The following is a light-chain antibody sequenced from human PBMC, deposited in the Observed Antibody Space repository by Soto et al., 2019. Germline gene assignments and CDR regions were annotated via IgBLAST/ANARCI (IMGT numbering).Light chain of an antibody. V-gene: IGLV1-44*01. CDR1: SSNLGSNS. CDR2: NTY. CDR3: AAWDDSLNGPV. Sequence: QSVLTQPRSASGTPGQRVIISCSGSSSNLGSNSGNWYQQLPGTAPKLLIYNTYQRPLGVPDRFSGSKSGTSASLAISGLQPEDEGDYFCAAWDDSLNGPVFGGGTKLTV. J-gene: IGLJ3*02.